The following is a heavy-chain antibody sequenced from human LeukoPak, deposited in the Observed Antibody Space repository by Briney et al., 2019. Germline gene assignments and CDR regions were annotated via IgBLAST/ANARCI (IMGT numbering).Heavy chain of an antibody. CDR3: ARDNSHSSIYSTRGNAFDI. CDR1: GFTVSRNY. CDR2: IYTDGGT. J-gene: IGHJ3*02. V-gene: IGHV3-53*05. Sequence: GGSLRLSCAVSGFTVSRNYMSWVRQAPGKGLEWVSSIYTDGGTYYADSVKGRFTISRDNSKNTLYLQMNSLRAEDTAVYYCARDNSHSSIYSTRGNAFDIWAKGQWSPSLQ. D-gene: IGHD6-13*01.